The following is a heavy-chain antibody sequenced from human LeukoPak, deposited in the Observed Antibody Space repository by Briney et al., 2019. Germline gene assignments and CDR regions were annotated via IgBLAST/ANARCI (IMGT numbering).Heavy chain of an antibody. CDR1: GFTFSNYG. V-gene: IGHV3-23*01. CDR2: ISSSSGTI. J-gene: IGHJ4*02. CDR3: AKEEEYYFDY. Sequence: GGSLRLSCAASGFTFSNYGMNWVRQAPGKGLDWVSYISSSSGTIYYADSVKGRFTISRDNSKNTLYLQMNSLRAEDTAVYYCAKEEEYYFDYWGQGALVTVSS.